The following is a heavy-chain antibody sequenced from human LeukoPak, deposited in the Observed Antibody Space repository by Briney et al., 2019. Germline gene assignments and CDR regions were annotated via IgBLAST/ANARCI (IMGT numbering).Heavy chain of an antibody. V-gene: IGHV4-59*08. CDR2: IYYSGST. CDR1: GGSISSYY. J-gene: IGHJ5*02. Sequence: PSETLSLTCTVSGGSISSYYWSWIRQPPGKGLEWIGYIYYSGSTNYNPSLKSRVTISVDPSKNQFSLKLSSVTAADTAVYYCARGRVGNWFDPWGQGTLVTVSS. D-gene: IGHD2-15*01. CDR3: ARGRVGNWFDP.